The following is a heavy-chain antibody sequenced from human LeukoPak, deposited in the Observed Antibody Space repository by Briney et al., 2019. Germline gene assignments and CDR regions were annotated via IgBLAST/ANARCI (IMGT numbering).Heavy chain of an antibody. CDR1: GGSISSGDYY. CDR3: ARGGEGADSYGPHYFDF. V-gene: IGHV4-30-4*01. D-gene: IGHD3-10*01. Sequence: SQTLSLTCAISGGSISSGDYYWTWIRQAPGKGLEWLGYIYYSETTDYNPSLQSRAIISLDTSKNQVSLKLTSVTAADTAVYYCARGGEGADSYGPHYFDFWGQGTLAVVSS. CDR2: IYYSETT. J-gene: IGHJ4*02.